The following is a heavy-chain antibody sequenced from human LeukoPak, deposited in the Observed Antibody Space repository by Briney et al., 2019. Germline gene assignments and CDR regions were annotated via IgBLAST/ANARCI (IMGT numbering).Heavy chain of an antibody. J-gene: IGHJ3*02. V-gene: IGHV3-23*01. CDR1: GFTFSTYA. CDR3: AKDWPSEWQQLPDYDAFDI. D-gene: IGHD6-13*01. Sequence: GGSLRLSCAASGFTFSTYAMSWVRQAPGKGLEWVSAINSGGSTYYADSLKGRFTISRDNSKNALYLQMNSLRADDTAVYYCAKDWPSEWQQLPDYDAFDIWGQGTMVTVSS. CDR2: INSGGST.